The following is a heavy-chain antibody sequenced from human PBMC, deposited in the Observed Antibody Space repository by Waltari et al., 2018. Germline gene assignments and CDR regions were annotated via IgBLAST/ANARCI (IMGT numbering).Heavy chain of an antibody. CDR1: GGTFSSYA. CDR2: IIPSFGTA. Sequence: QVQLVQSGAEVKKPGSSVKVSCKASGGTFSSYAISWVRQAPGAGLEWMGGIIPSFGTANYARKFQGRVTITADESTSTAYMELSSLRSEDTAVYYCARSQRQGSQFDYWGQGTLVTVSS. CDR3: ARSQRQGSQFDY. J-gene: IGHJ4*02. V-gene: IGHV1-69*01. D-gene: IGHD6-25*01.